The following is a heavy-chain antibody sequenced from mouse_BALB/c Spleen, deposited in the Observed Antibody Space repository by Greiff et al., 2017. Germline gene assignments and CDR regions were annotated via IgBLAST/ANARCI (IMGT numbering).Heavy chain of an antibody. J-gene: IGHJ3*01. Sequence: QVQLQQSGAELVRPGVSVKISCKGSGYTFTDYAMHWVKQSHAKSLEWIGVISTYYGDASYNQKFKGKATMTVDKSSSTAYMELARLTSEDSAIYYCAREGYYGSPTWFAYWGQGTLVTVSA. D-gene: IGHD1-1*01. CDR2: ISTYYGDA. CDR1: GYTFTDYA. V-gene: IGHV1S137*01. CDR3: AREGYYGSPTWFAY.